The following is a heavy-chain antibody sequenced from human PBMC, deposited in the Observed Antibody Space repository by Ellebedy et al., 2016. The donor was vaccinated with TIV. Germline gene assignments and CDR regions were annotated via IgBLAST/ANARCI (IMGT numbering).Heavy chain of an antibody. D-gene: IGHD1-26*01. J-gene: IGHJ4*02. CDR2: ISSSGGTI. CDR3: ARDRGGSYFDY. V-gene: IGHV3-48*03. Sequence: PGGSLRLSCAASGFPFSSFEFNWVRQSPGKGLEWVLYISSSGGTIYSADSVKGRFAISRDNAKNSLYLQMNSLRAEDTALYYCARDRGGSYFDYWGQGALVTVSS. CDR1: GFPFSSFE.